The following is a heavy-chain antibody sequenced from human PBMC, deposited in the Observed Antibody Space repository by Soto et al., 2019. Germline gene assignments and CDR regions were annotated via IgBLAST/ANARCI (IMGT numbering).Heavy chain of an antibody. Sequence: SETLSLTCSVSGDSMKTYYWSWIRQPPGKGLEWIGNIYYNGSPNYNPSLKSRVTISIDTSKSQFSLKLSSVTAADTAMYYCARGGSGWYYWFDPWGQGTLVTVSS. CDR2: IYYNGSP. D-gene: IGHD6-19*01. J-gene: IGHJ5*02. CDR1: GDSMKTYY. V-gene: IGHV4-59*01. CDR3: ARGGSGWYYWFDP.